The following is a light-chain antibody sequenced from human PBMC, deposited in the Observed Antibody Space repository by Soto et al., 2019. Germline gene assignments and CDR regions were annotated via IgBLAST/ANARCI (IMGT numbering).Light chain of an antibody. J-gene: IGKJ5*01. CDR1: PSVTNY. Sequence: EIVLTQSPATLSLSPGERATLSGRASPSVTNYLAWYQQNPRQAPRLVISGAFNRATGIPARFSASGSGTDFTLTISSPEPEDFALYYCQQRNIWSPVTFGQGTRLEI. CDR2: GAF. CDR3: QQRNIWSPVT. V-gene: IGKV3-11*01.